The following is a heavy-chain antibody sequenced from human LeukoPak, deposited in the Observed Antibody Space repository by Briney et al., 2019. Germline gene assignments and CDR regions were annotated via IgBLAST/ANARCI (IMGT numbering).Heavy chain of an antibody. Sequence: GESLKISCKGSGYSFTSYWISWVRQMPGKGLEWMGRIDPSDSYTNYSPSFQGHVTISADKSISTAYLQWSSLKASDTAMYYCARRHCSGGSRSYYFDYWGQGTLVAVSS. CDR1: GYSFTSYW. CDR2: IDPSDSYT. D-gene: IGHD2-15*01. J-gene: IGHJ4*02. V-gene: IGHV5-10-1*01. CDR3: ARRHCSGGSRSYYFDY.